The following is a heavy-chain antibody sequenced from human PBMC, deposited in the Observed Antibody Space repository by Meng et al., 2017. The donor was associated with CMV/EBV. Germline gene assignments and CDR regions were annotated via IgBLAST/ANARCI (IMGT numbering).Heavy chain of an antibody. CDR2: LWHDGRNK. D-gene: IGHD3-10*01. V-gene: IGHV3-33*06. J-gene: IGHJ4*02. CDR1: GFTFTGSG. CDR3: AKDRDVFDY. Sequence: SLAAVGFTFTGSGMHWVRQAPGKGVEWVAVLWHDGRNKYYTDSVKGRFTISRDNSKNTLYLQMNSLRAEDTAVYYCAKDRDVFDYWGQGTLVTVSS.